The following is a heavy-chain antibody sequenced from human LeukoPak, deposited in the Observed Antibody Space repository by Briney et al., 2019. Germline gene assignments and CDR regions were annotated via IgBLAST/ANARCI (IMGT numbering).Heavy chain of an antibody. CDR3: ARRVRGVIITGYFDY. V-gene: IGHV4-38-2*01. Sequence: PSGTLSLTCAVSGYSISSGYYWGWIRQPPGKGLEWIGSIYHSGSTYYNPSLKSRVTISVDTSKNQFSLKLSSVTAADTAVYHCARRVRGVIITGYFDYWGQGTLVTVSS. CDR1: GYSISSGYY. J-gene: IGHJ4*02. D-gene: IGHD3-10*01. CDR2: IYHSGST.